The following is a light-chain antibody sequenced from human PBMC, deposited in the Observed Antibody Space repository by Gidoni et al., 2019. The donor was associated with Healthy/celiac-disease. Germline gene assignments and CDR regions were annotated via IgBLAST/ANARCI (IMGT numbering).Light chain of an antibody. V-gene: IGKV4-1*01. CDR2: WAS. CDR1: RSVFYSSNSKNY. CDR3: QQYYSSPWT. J-gene: IGKJ1*01. Sequence: DIVMTQSPDSLAVSLGERATVNCKSSRSVFYSSNSKNYLAWYQQKPGQPPKLLIYWASTRESGVPYRFSGSGSGTDFTLTISSLQAEDVAVYYCQQYYSSPWTFGQGTKVEIK.